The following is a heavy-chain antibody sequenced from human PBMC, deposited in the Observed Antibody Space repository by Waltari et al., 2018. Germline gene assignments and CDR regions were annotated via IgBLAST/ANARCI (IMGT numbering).Heavy chain of an antibody. V-gene: IGHV3-7*01. J-gene: IGHJ4*02. D-gene: IGHD2-21*01. CDR3: ARDRGYCGGDCYKNLDS. Sequence: EVQLVESGGGLVQPGGSLRLSCAAFGFTFSDYWMTWVRQAPGKGLGWVANIKKDGGEKDYVDSVKGRFTVSRDNAKNSLYLQMSSLRAEDTAVYYCARDRGYCGGDCYKNLDSWGQGTLVAVSS. CDR1: GFTFSDYW. CDR2: IKKDGGEK.